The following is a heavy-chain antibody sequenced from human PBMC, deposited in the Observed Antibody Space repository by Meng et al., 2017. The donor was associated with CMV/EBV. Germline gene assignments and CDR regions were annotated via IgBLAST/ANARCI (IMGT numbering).Heavy chain of an antibody. CDR3: ARTEQLVAEADY. J-gene: IGHJ4*02. Sequence: ASVKVSCKASGYTFTSYYMHWVRQAPGQGLEWMGIINPSGGGTSYVQKFQGRVTMTRDTSTSTVYMELSSLRSEDTAVYYCARTEQLVAEADYWGQGTLVTVSS. V-gene: IGHV1-46*01. D-gene: IGHD6-6*01. CDR1: GYTFTSYY. CDR2: INPSGGGT.